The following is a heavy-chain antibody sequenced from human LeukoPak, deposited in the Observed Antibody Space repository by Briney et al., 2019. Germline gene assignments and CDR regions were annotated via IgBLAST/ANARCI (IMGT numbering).Heavy chain of an antibody. CDR2: IYYSGST. CDR3: ARDRAITMITEAYYYYGMDV. CDR1: GGSISSGSYY. J-gene: IGHJ6*02. D-gene: IGHD3-22*01. V-gene: IGHV4-61*01. Sequence: PSETLSLTCTVSGGSISSGSYYWSWIRQPPGKGLEWIGYIYYSGSTNYNPSLKSRVTISVDTSKNQFSLKLSSVTAADTAVYYCARDRAITMITEAYYYYGMDVWGQGTTVTVSS.